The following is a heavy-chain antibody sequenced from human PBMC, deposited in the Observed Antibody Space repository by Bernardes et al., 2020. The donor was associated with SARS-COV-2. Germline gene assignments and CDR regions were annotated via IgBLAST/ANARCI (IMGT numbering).Heavy chain of an antibody. J-gene: IGHJ6*02. Sequence: ASVKVSCKASGYTFTGYYMHWVRQAPGQGLEWMGWINPNSGGTNYAQKFQGWVTMTRDTSISTAYMELSRLRSDDTAVYYCARLGYSYGFYYYGMDVWGQGTTVTVSS. V-gene: IGHV1-2*04. CDR2: INPNSGGT. D-gene: IGHD5-18*01. CDR1: GYTFTGYY. CDR3: ARLGYSYGFYYYGMDV.